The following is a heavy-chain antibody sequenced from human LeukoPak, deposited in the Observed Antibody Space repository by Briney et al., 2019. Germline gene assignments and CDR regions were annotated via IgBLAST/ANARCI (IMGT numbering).Heavy chain of an antibody. CDR2: IDPSYSYT. CDR3: ARQSTRGMVDTDFDY. J-gene: IGHJ4*02. V-gene: IGHV5-10-1*01. Sequence: PGESLRISCKGSGYSFTSYWISWVRQMPGKGLEWMGRIDPSYSYTNYSPAFQGHVTISADKSISTAYLQWSSLKASHPAMYYCARQSTRGMVDTDFDYWGQGTLVTVSS. D-gene: IGHD5-18*01. CDR1: GYSFTSYW.